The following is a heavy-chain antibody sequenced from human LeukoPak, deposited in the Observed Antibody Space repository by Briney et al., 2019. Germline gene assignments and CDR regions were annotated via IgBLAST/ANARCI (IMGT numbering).Heavy chain of an antibody. CDR3: ARDREYYGSSGILFDY. D-gene: IGHD3-22*01. V-gene: IGHV1-2*02. CDR2: INPNSGGT. Sequence: ASVKVSCKASGYTFTGYYMHWVRQAPGQGLEWMGWINPNSGGTNYAQKFQGRVTMTRDTSISTAYMELSRLRADDTAVYYCARDREYYGSSGILFDYWGQGTLVTVSS. CDR1: GYTFTGYY. J-gene: IGHJ4*02.